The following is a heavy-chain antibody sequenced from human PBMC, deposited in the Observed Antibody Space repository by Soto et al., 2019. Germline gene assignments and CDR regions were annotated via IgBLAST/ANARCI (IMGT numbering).Heavy chain of an antibody. CDR2: INHSGST. D-gene: IGHD2-15*01. CDR3: ARAGYCSGGSCSWFDP. J-gene: IGHJ5*02. Sequence: QVQLQQWGAGLLKPSETLSLTCAVYGGSFSGYYCSWIRQPPGKGLEWIGEINHSGSTNYNPSLKSRVTISVDTSKNQFSLKLSSVTAADTAVYYCARAGYCSGGSCSWFDPWGQGTLVTVSS. V-gene: IGHV4-34*01. CDR1: GGSFSGYY.